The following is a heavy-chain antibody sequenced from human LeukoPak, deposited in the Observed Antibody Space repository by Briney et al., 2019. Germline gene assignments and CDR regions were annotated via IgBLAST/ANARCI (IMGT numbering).Heavy chain of an antibody. V-gene: IGHV3-23*01. CDR1: GFTFSSYA. CDR3: AKRDYDILTGYSNDAFDI. J-gene: IGHJ3*02. Sequence: GGSLRLSCAASGFTFSSYAMSWVRQAPGKGLEWASAISGSGGSTYYADSVKGRFTISRDNSKNTLYLQMNSLRAEDTAVYYCAKRDYDILTGYSNDAFDIWGQGTMVTVSS. CDR2: ISGSGGST. D-gene: IGHD3-9*01.